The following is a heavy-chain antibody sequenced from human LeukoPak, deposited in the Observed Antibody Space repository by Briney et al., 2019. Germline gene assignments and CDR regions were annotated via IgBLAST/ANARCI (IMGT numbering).Heavy chain of an antibody. J-gene: IGHJ4*02. Sequence: ASVKVSCKASGGTLSSYAISWVRQAPGQGLEWMGRIIPILGIANYAQKFQGRVTITADKSTSTAYMELSSLRSEDTAVYYCARDAPLGFDYLGYWGQGTLVTVSS. CDR2: IIPILGIA. CDR1: GGTLSSYA. V-gene: IGHV1-69*04. CDR3: ARDAPLGFDYLGY. D-gene: IGHD3-3*01.